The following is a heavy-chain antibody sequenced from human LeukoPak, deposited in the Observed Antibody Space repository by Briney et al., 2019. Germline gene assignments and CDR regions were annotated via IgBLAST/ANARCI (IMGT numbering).Heavy chain of an antibody. CDR3: ARNESVLGTTGLNDFFDD. CDR1: GGSISRRSDY. CDR2: IYYSGST. D-gene: IGHD1-26*01. V-gene: IGHV4-39*01. Sequence: SETLSLTCTVTGGSISRRSDYWGWIRQPPGKGLEWIGSIYYSGSTYYNPSFKSRVSISVDTSRNQFSLQLSYVTAADTAVYYCARNESVLGTTGLNDFFDDWGQGSLVTVSS. J-gene: IGHJ4*02.